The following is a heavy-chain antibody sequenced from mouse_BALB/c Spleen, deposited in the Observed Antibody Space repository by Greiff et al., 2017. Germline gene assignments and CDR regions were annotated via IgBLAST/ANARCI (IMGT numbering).Heavy chain of an antibody. CDR2: ISTYYGNT. V-gene: IGHV1-67*01. Sequence: QIQLQQSGPELVRPGVSVKISCKGSGYTFTDYAMHWVKQSHAKSLEWIGVISTYYGNTNYNQKFKGKATMTVDKSSSTAYMELARLTSEDSAIYYCARADGAMDYWGQGTSVTVSS. CDR3: ARADGAMDY. D-gene: IGHD2-3*01. CDR1: GYTFTDYA. J-gene: IGHJ4*01.